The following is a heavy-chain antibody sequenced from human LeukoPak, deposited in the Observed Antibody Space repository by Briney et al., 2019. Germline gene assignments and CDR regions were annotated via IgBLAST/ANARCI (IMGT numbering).Heavy chain of an antibody. CDR2: INQDGSEK. J-gene: IGHJ4*02. V-gene: IGHV3-7*01. D-gene: IGHD2-21*01. CDR1: GFTLSYYW. Sequence: PGGSLRLSCEASGFTLSYYWMSCVRQAPGKGLEWVANINQDGSEKYFVDSVKGRFTISRDNAQNSVFLQMDSLRVDDTAVYYCARWVSQYYFDYWGQGTHVTVSS. CDR3: ARWVSQYYFDY.